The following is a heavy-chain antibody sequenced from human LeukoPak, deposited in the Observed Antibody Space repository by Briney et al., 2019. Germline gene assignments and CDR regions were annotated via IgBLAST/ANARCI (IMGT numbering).Heavy chain of an antibody. V-gene: IGHV1-18*01. CDR2: ISAYNGNT. J-gene: IGHJ4*02. CDR3: ARGRGGRYSYGYGY. CDR1: GYTFTSYG. D-gene: IGHD5-18*01. Sequence: ASVKVSCKASGYTFTSYGISWVRQAPGQGLEWMGWISAYNGNTNYAQKLQGRVTMTTDTSTSTAYMELSSLRSEDTAVYYCARGRGGRYSYGYGYWGQGTLVTVSS.